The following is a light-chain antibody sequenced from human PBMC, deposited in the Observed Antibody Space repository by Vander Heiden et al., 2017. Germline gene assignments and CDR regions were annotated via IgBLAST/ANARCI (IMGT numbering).Light chain of an antibody. J-gene: IGKJ2*01. CDR3: QQSGGTPRT. CDR1: QNIGTF. CDR2: SAS. Sequence: DIQMTQPPSSLSASVGDRVTVTCRASQNIGTFLKWYQQKSGRAPKLLIHSASTLYNGVPPRFNGSGSGAEFTLTISSLQPEDSATYYCQQSGGTPRTFGQGTKLEI. V-gene: IGKV1-39*01.